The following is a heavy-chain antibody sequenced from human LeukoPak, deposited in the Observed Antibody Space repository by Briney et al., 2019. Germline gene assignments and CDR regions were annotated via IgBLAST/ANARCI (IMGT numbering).Heavy chain of an antibody. CDR2: IYYSGST. V-gene: IGHV4-59*01. D-gene: IGHD3-22*01. CDR1: GGSISSYY. J-gene: IGHJ4*02. Sequence: SETLSLTCTVSGGSISSYYWSWIRQPPGKGLEWIGYIYYSGSTNYNPSLKSRVTISVDTSKNQFSLKLSSVTAADTAVYYCAKDIDSYHYDSSGYGYYFDYWGQGTLVTVSS. CDR3: AKDIDSYHYDSSGYGYYFDY.